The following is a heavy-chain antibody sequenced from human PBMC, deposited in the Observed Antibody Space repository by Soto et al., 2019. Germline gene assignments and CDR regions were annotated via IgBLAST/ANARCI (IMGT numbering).Heavy chain of an antibody. D-gene: IGHD3-22*01. CDR3: ARHHLWILPHYDFDY. Sequence: SWIMKKKRKGLEWIGYIYYSGSTNYNPSLKSRVTISVDTSKNQFSLKLSSLTAADTAVYYCARHHLWILPHYDFDYWAQGALVTVSS. V-gene: IGHV4-59*08. CDR2: IYYSGST. J-gene: IGHJ4*02.